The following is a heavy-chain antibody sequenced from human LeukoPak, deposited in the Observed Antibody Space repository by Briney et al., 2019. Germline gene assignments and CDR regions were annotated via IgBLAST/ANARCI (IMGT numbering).Heavy chain of an antibody. V-gene: IGHV3-21*01. CDR1: GFTFTTYS. D-gene: IGHD2-8*01. CDR3: AGRDCTNGLCQFDY. CDR2: ISTTGDLI. Sequence: GGSLRLSCVASGFTFTTYSMNWVRLAPGKGLEWVSSISTTGDLIHYADSVKGRFTISRDNAKKSLYLQMNSLRAEDTAIYYCAGRDCTNGLCQFDYWGQGTLVTVSS. J-gene: IGHJ4*02.